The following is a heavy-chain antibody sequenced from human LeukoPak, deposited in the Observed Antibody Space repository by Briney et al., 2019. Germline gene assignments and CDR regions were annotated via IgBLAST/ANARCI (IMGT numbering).Heavy chain of an antibody. Sequence: GGSLRLSCAASGFTVSSNYMSWVRQAPGKGLEWVSVIYSGGSTYYADSVKGRFTISRDNSKNTLYFQMNSLRAEDTAVYYCASADSSGYYTSYWGQGTLVTVSS. CDR3: ASADSSGYYTSY. J-gene: IGHJ4*02. D-gene: IGHD3-22*01. CDR1: GFTVSSNY. CDR2: IYSGGST. V-gene: IGHV3-66*01.